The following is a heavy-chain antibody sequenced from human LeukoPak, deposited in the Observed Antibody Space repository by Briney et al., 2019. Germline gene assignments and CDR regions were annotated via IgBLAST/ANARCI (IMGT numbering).Heavy chain of an antibody. CDR3: ARDNRALGTALDY. Sequence: GGSLRLSCAASGFTFNTYSMNWVRQAPGKGLEWVSSISSSSSYIYYADSLKGRFTISKDNAKNSLYLQMNSLRAEDTAVYYCARDNRALGTALDYWGQGTLVTVSS. V-gene: IGHV3-21*01. CDR1: GFTFNTYS. D-gene: IGHD1-14*01. CDR2: ISSSSSYI. J-gene: IGHJ4*02.